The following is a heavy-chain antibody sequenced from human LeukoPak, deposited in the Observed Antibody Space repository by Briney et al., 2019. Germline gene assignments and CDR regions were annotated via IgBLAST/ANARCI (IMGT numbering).Heavy chain of an antibody. V-gene: IGHV3-30-3*01. Sequence: GRSLRLSCAASGFTFSSYAMHWVRQAPGKGLEWVAVISYDGSNKYYADSVKGRFTISRDNSKNTLYLQMNGLRAEDTAVYYCARDQTTVTTPHAFDIWGQGTMVTVSS. CDR3: ARDQTTVTTPHAFDI. J-gene: IGHJ3*02. D-gene: IGHD4-17*01. CDR2: ISYDGSNK. CDR1: GFTFSSYA.